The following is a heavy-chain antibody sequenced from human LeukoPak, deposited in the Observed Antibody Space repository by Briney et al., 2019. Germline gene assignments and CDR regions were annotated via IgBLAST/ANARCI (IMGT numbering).Heavy chain of an antibody. CDR3: ARDNGDSSDY. V-gene: IGHV3-48*03. CDR1: EFTFSSYD. D-gene: IGHD4-17*01. J-gene: IGHJ4*02. Sequence: GGSLRLSCVVSEFTFSSYDMNWVRQAPGKGLEWISYISSGGSSIYYADSVKGRFTISRDNAKNSLYLQMNSLRAEDTAVYYCARDNGDSSDYWGQGTLVTVSS. CDR2: ISSGGSSI.